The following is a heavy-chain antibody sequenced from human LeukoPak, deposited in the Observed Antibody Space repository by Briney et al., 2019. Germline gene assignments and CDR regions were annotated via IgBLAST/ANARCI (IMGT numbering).Heavy chain of an antibody. J-gene: IGHJ5*02. CDR3: AKNGDYEGYKWFDP. CDR1: GFTFSTFH. CDR2: INYHSQPT. Sequence: GGSLRLSCTASGFTFSTFHMHWVRQAPGKGLEWVSYINYHSQPTYYADSVKGRFTISRDNSKNTLYLQMNSLRAEDTAVYYCAKNGDYEGYKWFDPWGQGTLVAVSS. D-gene: IGHD4-17*01. V-gene: IGHV3-23*01.